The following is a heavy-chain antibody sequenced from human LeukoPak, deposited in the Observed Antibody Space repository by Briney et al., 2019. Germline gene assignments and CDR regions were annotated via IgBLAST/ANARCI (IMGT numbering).Heavy chain of an antibody. CDR2: IGTDGTDT. CDR1: GFTFNTYF. V-gene: IGHV3-74*01. D-gene: IGHD3-10*01. Sequence: GGSLRLSCAVSGFTFNTYFMHWVRQSPGKGLVWVSHIGTDGTDTAYADSVKGRFTISRDNSKNTLYLQMNSLRAEDTAVYYCARLLRGSGSTGWGQGTLVTVSS. CDR3: ARLLRGSGSTG. J-gene: IGHJ4*02.